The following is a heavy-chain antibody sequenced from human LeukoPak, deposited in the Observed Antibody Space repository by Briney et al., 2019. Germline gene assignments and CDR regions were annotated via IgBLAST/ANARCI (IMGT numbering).Heavy chain of an antibody. CDR3: ARLLSGITIFGVVIPNWFDP. V-gene: IGHV4-39*01. J-gene: IGHJ5*02. D-gene: IGHD3-3*01. CDR1: GGSISSSSYY. CDR2: IYYSGST. Sequence: SETLSLTCTVSGGSISSSSYYWGWIRQPPGKGLEWIGSIYYSGSTYYNPSLKSRVTISVDTSKNQFSLKLSAVTAADTAVYYCARLLSGITIFGVVIPNWFDPWGQGTLATVSS.